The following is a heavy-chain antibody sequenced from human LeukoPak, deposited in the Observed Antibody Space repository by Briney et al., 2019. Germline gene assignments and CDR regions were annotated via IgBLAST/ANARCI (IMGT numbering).Heavy chain of an antibody. V-gene: IGHV4-39*01. CDR3: ARHTPTLYYFDY. CDR2: LYYSGST. D-gene: IGHD3-16*01. Sequence: SDTLSLTCTVSGGSISSSSYYWGWIRQPPGKGLEWIGSLYYSGSTYYNPSLKSRVTISVDTSKNQFSLKLSSVTAADTAVYYCARHTPTLYYFDYWGQGTLVTV. CDR1: GGSISSSSYY. J-gene: IGHJ4*02.